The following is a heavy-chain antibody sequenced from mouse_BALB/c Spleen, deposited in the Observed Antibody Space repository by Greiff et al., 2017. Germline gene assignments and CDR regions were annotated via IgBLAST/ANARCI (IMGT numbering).Heavy chain of an antibody. CDR1: GFTFTDYY. V-gene: IGHV7-3*02. Sequence: EVKVVESGGGLVQPGGSLRLSCATSGFTFTDYYMSWVRQPPGKALEWLGFIRNKANGYTTEYSASVKGRFTISRDNSQSILYLQMNTLRAEDSATYYCARERGGNYLYYFDYWGQGTTLTVSS. CDR3: ARERGGNYLYYFDY. D-gene: IGHD2-1*01. CDR2: IRNKANGYTT. J-gene: IGHJ2*01.